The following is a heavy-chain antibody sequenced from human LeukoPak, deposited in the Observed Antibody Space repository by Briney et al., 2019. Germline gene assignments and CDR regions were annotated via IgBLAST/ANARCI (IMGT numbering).Heavy chain of an antibody. CDR2: ISGSGDNT. V-gene: IGHV3-23*01. CDR3: AKDFVVVPGNVNYFDY. Sequence: GSLRLSCAAAGFSFSNYAMSWVRQAPGRGLEGVSCISGSGDNTYYADSVKGRFTVSRDNSKNTLYVQMKSLRAEDTAVYYCAKDFVVVPGNVNYFDYWGQGTLVTVSS. CDR1: GFSFSNYA. D-gene: IGHD2-21*02. J-gene: IGHJ4*02.